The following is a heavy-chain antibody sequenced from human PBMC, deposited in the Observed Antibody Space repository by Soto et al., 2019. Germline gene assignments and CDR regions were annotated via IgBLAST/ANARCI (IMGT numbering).Heavy chain of an antibody. D-gene: IGHD4-17*01. CDR1: GFTFSSYS. J-gene: IGHJ4*02. Sequence: EVQLVESGGGLVQPGGSLRLSCAASGFTFSSYSMNWVRQAPGKGLEWVSYISSSSSTIYYADSVKGRFTISRDNAKNSLYLQMNSLRDEDTAVYYCARDWGPYDYGDYRGQGYFDYWGQGTLVTVSS. CDR3: ARDWGPYDYGDYRGQGYFDY. CDR2: ISSSSSTI. V-gene: IGHV3-48*02.